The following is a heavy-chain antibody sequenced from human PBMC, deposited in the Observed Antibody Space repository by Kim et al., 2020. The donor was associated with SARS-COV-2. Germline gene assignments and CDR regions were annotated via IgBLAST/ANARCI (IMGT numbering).Heavy chain of an antibody. CDR3: AKDKRYFDWLLSQTPLDY. J-gene: IGHJ4*02. D-gene: IGHD3-9*01. CDR2: ISGSGGST. CDR1: GFTFSSYA. Sequence: GGSLRLSCAASGFTFSSYAMSWVRQAPGKGLEWVSAISGSGGSTYYADSVKGRFTISRDNSKNTLYLQMNSLRAEDTAVYYCAKDKRYFDWLLSQTPLDYWGQGTLVTVSS. V-gene: IGHV3-23*01.